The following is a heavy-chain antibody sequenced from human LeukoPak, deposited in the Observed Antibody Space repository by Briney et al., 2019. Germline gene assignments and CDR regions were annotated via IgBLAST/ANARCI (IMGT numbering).Heavy chain of an antibody. CDR2: IYPGDSQT. V-gene: IGHV5-51*01. CDR1: GYSFTNYW. Sequence: NPGESLKISCKGSGYSFTNYWIGWVRQMPGKGLEWMGIIYPGDSQTRSSPSFQGQVTISADKSSSTAYPQWSSLKASVTAMYYCARQECSNNSCYGHYWGQGTLVTVSS. J-gene: IGHJ4*02. CDR3: ARQECSNNSCYGHY. D-gene: IGHD2-2*01.